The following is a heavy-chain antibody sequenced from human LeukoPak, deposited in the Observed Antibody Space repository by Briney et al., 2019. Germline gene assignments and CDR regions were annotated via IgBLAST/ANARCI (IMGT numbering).Heavy chain of an antibody. J-gene: IGHJ4*02. Sequence: GGSLRLSCAASGFTFSSYAMHWVRQAPGKGLEWVAVISYDGSNKYYADSVKGRFTISRDNSKNTLYLQMNSLRAEDTAVYYCAKETGSAVGSTDFDYWGQGTLVTVSS. V-gene: IGHV3-30-3*01. CDR3: AKETGSAVGSTDFDY. D-gene: IGHD4-17*01. CDR1: GFTFSSYA. CDR2: ISYDGSNK.